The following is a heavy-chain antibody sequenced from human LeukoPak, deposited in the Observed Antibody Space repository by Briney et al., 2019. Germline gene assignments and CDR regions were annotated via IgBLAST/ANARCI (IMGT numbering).Heavy chain of an antibody. CDR1: GGSISSGDYY. CDR2: IYYSGST. V-gene: IGHV4-30-4*01. Sequence: SETLSLTCTVSGGSISSGDYYWSWIRQSPGKGLEWIGYIYYSGSTYYNPSLKSRVTISVDTSKNQFSLKLSSVTAADTAVYYCASGIETRFDYWGQGTLVTVSS. J-gene: IGHJ4*02. D-gene: IGHD5-24*01. CDR3: ASGIETRFDY.